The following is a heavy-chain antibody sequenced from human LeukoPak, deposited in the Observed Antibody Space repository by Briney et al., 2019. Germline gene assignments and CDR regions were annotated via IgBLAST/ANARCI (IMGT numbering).Heavy chain of an antibody. Sequence: GGSLRLSCAASGFTFSSYSMNWVRQAPGKGLEWVSSISSSSSYIYYADAVKGRFTISRDNDKNSLYLQMNSLRAEDTAVYYCARGDDILTGYLGAPYWGQGTLVTVSS. CDR2: ISSSSSYI. V-gene: IGHV3-21*01. D-gene: IGHD3-9*01. J-gene: IGHJ4*02. CDR3: ARGDDILTGYLGAPY. CDR1: GFTFSSYS.